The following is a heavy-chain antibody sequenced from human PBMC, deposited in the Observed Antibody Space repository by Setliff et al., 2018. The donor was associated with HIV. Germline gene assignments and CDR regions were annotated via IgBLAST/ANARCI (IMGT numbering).Heavy chain of an antibody. V-gene: IGHV4-4*09. CDR1: GGSISGYY. J-gene: IGHJ5*02. CDR3: ARRIDNSGSFPDKNWFDT. CDR2: IYTSGST. D-gene: IGHD3-10*01. Sequence: SETLSLTCTVSGGSISGYYWSWIRQSPGKGLEWIGYIYTSGSTNYNPSLKSRVTISVDTSKNQFSLKLSSVTAADTAVYYCARRIDNSGSFPDKNWFDTWGQG.